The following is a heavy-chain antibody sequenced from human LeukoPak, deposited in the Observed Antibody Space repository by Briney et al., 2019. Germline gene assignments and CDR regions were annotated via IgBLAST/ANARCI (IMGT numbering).Heavy chain of an antibody. CDR1: GGSISTDASY. CDR3: ARLFSRGWEYHFGLDV. J-gene: IGHJ6*02. D-gene: IGHD6-19*01. Sequence: PSETLSLTCTVSGGSISTDASYWAWIRQPPGKGLEWIGSIYYSGSTYFSSSLKSRVTLSVDTSKNQFSLKMSSVTAADTAVFYCARLFSRGWEYHFGLDVWGQGTTVTVS. CDR2: IYYSGST. V-gene: IGHV4-39*01.